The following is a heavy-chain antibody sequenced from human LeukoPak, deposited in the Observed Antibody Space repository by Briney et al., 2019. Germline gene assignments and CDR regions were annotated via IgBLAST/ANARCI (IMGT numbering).Heavy chain of an antibody. CDR3: TRENGRGLYHYPSGTFHGFIQS. CDR1: GVSVTTSDG. Sequence: ASGTLSLTCDVSGVSVTTSDGWSWVRQSPGKALEWLGHIYQNETTNYNPSLKSRLIISIDKANNQFSLRLKSVTVADTAVYYCTRENGRGLYHYPSGTFHGFIQSWSQGSLVTVSS. CDR2: IYQNETT. J-gene: IGHJ5*02. D-gene: IGHD3-10*01. V-gene: IGHV4-4*02.